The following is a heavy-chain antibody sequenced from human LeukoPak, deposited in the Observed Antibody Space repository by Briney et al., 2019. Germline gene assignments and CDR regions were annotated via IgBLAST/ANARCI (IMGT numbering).Heavy chain of an antibody. J-gene: IGHJ4*02. Sequence: GASVKVSCKASGYTFTSYGISWVRQAPGQGLEWMGWISAYNGNTNYAQKLQGRVTMTTDTSTSTAYMELRSLRSDDTAVYYCARGDYDFWSGYYLHFDYWGQGTLVTVSP. CDR3: ARGDYDFWSGYYLHFDY. V-gene: IGHV1-18*01. CDR2: ISAYNGNT. D-gene: IGHD3-3*01. CDR1: GYTFTSYG.